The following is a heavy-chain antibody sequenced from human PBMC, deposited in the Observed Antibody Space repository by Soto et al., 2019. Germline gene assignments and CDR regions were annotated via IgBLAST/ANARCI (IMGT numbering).Heavy chain of an antibody. CDR1: GYSFTSYW. V-gene: IGHV5-10-1*01. D-gene: IGHD3-3*01. CDR2: IDPSDSYT. Sequence: GESLKISCKGSGYSFTSYWISWVRQMPGKGLEWMGRIDPSDSYTNYSPSFQGHVTISADKSISAAYLQWSSLKASDTAMYYCARQIRAIFGVVIMPSYGMDVWGQGTTVTVSS. CDR3: ARQIRAIFGVVIMPSYGMDV. J-gene: IGHJ6*02.